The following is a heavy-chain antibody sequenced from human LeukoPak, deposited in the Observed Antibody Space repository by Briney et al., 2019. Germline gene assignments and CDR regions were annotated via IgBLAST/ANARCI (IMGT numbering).Heavy chain of an antibody. V-gene: IGHV3-30*02. CDR2: IRYDGSNK. Sequence: PGGSLRLSCAASRFTFSSYGMHRVRQAPGKGLEWVAFIRYDGSNKYYADSVKGRFTISRDNSKNTLYLQMNSLRAEDTAVYYCAKMRAAVAGNRYYYGMDVWGQGTTVTVSS. J-gene: IGHJ6*02. CDR1: RFTFSSYG. D-gene: IGHD6-19*01. CDR3: AKMRAAVAGNRYYYGMDV.